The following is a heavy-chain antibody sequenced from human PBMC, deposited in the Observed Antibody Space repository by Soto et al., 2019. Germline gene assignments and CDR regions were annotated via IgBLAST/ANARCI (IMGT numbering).Heavy chain of an antibody. CDR1: SGSISSNW. CDR3: SSQTYSYAWHH. Sequence: TSETLSLTCAVSSGSISSNWWSWVRQPPGKGLEWIGEIYHSGSTNYNPSLNSRVSISVDKSKNHFSLDLYSVTAADTAVYYCSSQTYSYAWHHWGQGTQVTVSS. V-gene: IGHV4-4*02. CDR2: IYHSGST. D-gene: IGHD5-18*01. J-gene: IGHJ5*02.